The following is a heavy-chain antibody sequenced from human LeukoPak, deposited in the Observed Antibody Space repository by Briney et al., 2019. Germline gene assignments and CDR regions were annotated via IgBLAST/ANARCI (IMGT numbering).Heavy chain of an antibody. CDR3: ARDPPDSSRWFDP. J-gene: IGHJ5*02. Sequence: SQTLSLTCTVSGGSISSYYWSWIRQPAGKGLEWIGRIYTSGSTNYNPSLKSRVAMSIDTSKNQFSLKLSSVTAADTAVYYCARDPPDSSRWFDPWGQGTLVTVSS. CDR1: GGSISSYY. CDR2: IYTSGST. D-gene: IGHD6-19*01. V-gene: IGHV4-4*07.